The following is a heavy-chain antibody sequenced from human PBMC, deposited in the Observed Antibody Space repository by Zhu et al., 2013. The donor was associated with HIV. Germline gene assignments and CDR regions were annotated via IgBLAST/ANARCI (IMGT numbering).Heavy chain of an antibody. CDR2: ISGYNGNT. Sequence: QVQLLQSGDEVKKPGASVKVACQASGYSLGEYGVSWVRQAPGQGLEWMSWISGYNGNTKYAQKFQGRVTMTTDTSANSAYMELRSLRFDDTAIYYCARGEYSGSYLGLFDSWGQGTVVTVSS. CDR1: GYSLGEYG. V-gene: IGHV1-18*01. CDR3: ARGEYSGSYLGLFDS. D-gene: IGHD1-26*01. J-gene: IGHJ4*02.